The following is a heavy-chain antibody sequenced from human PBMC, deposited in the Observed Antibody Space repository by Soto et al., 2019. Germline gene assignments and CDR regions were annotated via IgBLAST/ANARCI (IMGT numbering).Heavy chain of an antibody. J-gene: IGHJ6*02. CDR2: TYYRSKWYN. CDR3: ATGMLIRGHHPKDV. CDR1: GDSVSSNRAA. D-gene: IGHD3-10*01. V-gene: IGHV6-1*01. Sequence: SQTLSLTCGISGDSVSSNRAAWNWIRQSRSRGLEWLGSTYYRSKWYNEYAPSLKSRMTINSDTSKNQFSLQLNSVTPEDTAVYYCATGMLIRGHHPKDVWGQGTSVTVSS.